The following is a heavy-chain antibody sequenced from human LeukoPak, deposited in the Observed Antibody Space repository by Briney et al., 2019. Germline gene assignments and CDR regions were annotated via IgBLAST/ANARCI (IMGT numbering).Heavy chain of an antibody. CDR2: INSRGNTV. J-gene: IGHJ4*02. D-gene: IGHD5-24*01. CDR1: GFTFSGHE. V-gene: IGHV3-48*03. Sequence: HPGGSLRLSCAASGFTFSGHEMNWVRQAPGKGLERLSYINSRGNTVYYADSVKGRFTVSRDNAKNLMYLQMDSLRAEDTAIYYCARYEAWLPDYWGQGTLVTVSS. CDR3: ARYEAWLPDY.